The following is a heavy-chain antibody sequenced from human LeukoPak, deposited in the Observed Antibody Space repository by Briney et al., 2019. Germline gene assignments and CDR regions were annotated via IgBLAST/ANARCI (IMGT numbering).Heavy chain of an antibody. D-gene: IGHD2-8*01. J-gene: IGHJ4*02. CDR1: GYTFTSYG. CDR2: ISAYNGNT. Sequence: ASVKVSCKASGYTFTSYGISWVRQAPGQGLEWMGWISAYNGNTNYAQSVQGRVTMTKDTSTSTAYMELRSLRSDDTAVYYCALISYCTSVTCYFLDSWGQGTLVSVSS. CDR3: ALISYCTSVTCYFLDS. V-gene: IGHV1-18*01.